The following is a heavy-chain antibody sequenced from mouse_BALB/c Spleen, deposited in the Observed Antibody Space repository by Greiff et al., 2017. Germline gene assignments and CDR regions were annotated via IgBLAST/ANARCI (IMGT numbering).Heavy chain of an antibody. D-gene: IGHD2-1*01. J-gene: IGHJ4*01. Sequence: EVKLMESGGGLVKPGGSLKLSCAASGFTFSSFGMHWVRQAPEKGLEWVAYISSGSSTIYYADTVKGRFTISRDNPKNTLFLQMTSLRSEDTAMYYCARNNYAMDYWGQGTSVTVSS. CDR3: ARNNYAMDY. CDR2: ISSGSSTI. V-gene: IGHV5-17*02. CDR1: GFTFSSFG.